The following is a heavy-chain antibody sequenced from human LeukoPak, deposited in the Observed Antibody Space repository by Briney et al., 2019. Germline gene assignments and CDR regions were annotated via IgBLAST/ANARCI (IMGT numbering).Heavy chain of an antibody. Sequence: GPSLRLSCAASGFTFSSYGMHWVRQAPGKGLEWVALTWHDGSNKYYGDSVTGRFTISRENSKNTLYLQMNSLRAEDTAVYYCAREKAVRGVIITWGQGTQVTVSS. J-gene: IGHJ5*02. V-gene: IGHV3-33*01. CDR3: AREKAVRGVIIT. CDR2: TWHDGSNK. CDR1: GFTFSSYG. D-gene: IGHD3-10*01.